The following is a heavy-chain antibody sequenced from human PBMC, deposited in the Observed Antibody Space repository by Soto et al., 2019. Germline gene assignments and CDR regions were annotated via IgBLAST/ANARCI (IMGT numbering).Heavy chain of an antibody. V-gene: IGHV1-18*01. CDR2: INVYNGNT. Sequence: QVQLVQSGGEVKKPGASVKVSCKASGYTFTNYGISWVRQAPGQGLEWMGWINVYNGNTKYAQKVQGRVTMTTDTSTRTAYMELRSLRSDDTAVYYSARGVGSGSYYNQYNWFDPWGQGTLVTVSS. D-gene: IGHD3-10*01. J-gene: IGHJ5*02. CDR1: GYTFTNYG. CDR3: ARGVGSGSYYNQYNWFDP.